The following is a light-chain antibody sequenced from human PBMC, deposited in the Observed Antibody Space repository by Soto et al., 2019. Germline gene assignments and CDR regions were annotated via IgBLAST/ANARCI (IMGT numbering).Light chain of an antibody. CDR1: SGSVSTSYY. CDR3: VLYMGSGIGV. J-gene: IGLJ2*01. CDR2: STN. Sequence: QTVVTQEPSFLVSPGGTVTLTCGLSSGSVSTSYYPSWYQQTPGQAPRTLIYSTNTRSSGVPDRFSGSILGNKAALTITGAQADDESDYYCVLYMGSGIGVFGGGTKLTVL. V-gene: IGLV8-61*01.